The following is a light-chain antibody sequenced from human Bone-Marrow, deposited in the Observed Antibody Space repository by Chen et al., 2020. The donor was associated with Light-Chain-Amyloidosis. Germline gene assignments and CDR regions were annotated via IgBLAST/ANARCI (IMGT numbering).Light chain of an antibody. Sequence: SYELTQPPSVSVSPGQTARITCSGDDLPTKYAYWYQQKPGQAPVLVIHRDTERPSGISERLSGASAGSPVTLTISGVQASDEADYHCLSADSSGPYEVLFGPWTKLTVL. V-gene: IGLV3-25*03. CDR3: LSADSSGPYEVL. CDR1: DLPTKY. J-gene: IGLJ2*01. CDR2: RDT.